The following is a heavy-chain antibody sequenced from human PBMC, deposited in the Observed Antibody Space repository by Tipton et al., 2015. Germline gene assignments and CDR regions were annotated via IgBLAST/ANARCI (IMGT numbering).Heavy chain of an antibody. J-gene: IGHJ3*02. CDR2: TYYRSRWYN. CDR3: ARGRNNAFDI. V-gene: IGHV6-1*01. Sequence: LVQPSQTLSLTCAISGDSVSSNSDAWNWIRQSPSRGLEWLGRTYYRSRWYNDYAVSVKSRITITPDTSKNQFSLQLNSVTPEDTAVYYCARGRNNAFDIWGQGTLVTVSS. CDR1: GDSVSSNSDA.